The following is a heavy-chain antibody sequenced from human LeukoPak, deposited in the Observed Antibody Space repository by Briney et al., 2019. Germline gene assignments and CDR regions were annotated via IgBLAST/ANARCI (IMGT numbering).Heavy chain of an antibody. CDR1: GGSLNPYY. J-gene: IGHJ4*02. CDR2: IYFSGTT. D-gene: IGHD1-26*01. V-gene: IGHV4-4*07. Sequence: SETLSLTCTVSGGSLNPYYWRWIRQPAGKGQEWIGRIYFSGTTHYIPSLQSRVTLSVDTSKNQFSLKLSSVTAADTAVYYCARTSASGGTYFDYWGQGTLVTVSS. CDR3: ARTSASGGTYFDY.